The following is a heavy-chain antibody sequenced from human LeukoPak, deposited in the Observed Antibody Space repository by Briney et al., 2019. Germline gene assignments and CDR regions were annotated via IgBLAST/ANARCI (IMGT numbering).Heavy chain of an antibody. D-gene: IGHD3-22*01. CDR2: IDGDESAT. CDR3: VRTHSSGYYYFDS. Sequence: GSLRLSRAASGFTFRSHWMHWVRQAPGKGLIWVSRIDGDESATYYGDSVKGRFTISRDNAKNTLYLQMNSLRVEDTAVYYCVRTHSSGYYYFDSWGQGTLVTVSS. V-gene: IGHV3-74*01. CDR1: GFTFRSHW. J-gene: IGHJ4*02.